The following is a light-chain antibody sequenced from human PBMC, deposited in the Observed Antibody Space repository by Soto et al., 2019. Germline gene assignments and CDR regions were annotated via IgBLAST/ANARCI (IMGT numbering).Light chain of an antibody. J-gene: IGKJ4*01. V-gene: IGKV3-11*01. Sequence: EIVLTQSAATLSLYPGERATLSCRASQSVSSYLAWYQQKPGQAPRLLIYDASNRATGIPARFSGSGSGTDFTLTISSLEPEDFAVYYCQQRSNWLTFGGGTKVDIK. CDR1: QSVSSY. CDR3: QQRSNWLT. CDR2: DAS.